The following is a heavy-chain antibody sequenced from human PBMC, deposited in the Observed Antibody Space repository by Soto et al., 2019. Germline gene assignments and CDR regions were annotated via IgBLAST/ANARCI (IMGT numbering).Heavy chain of an antibody. J-gene: IGHJ6*02. D-gene: IGHD3-22*01. CDR1: GFTFSSHS. CDR2: ITNSGGTI. V-gene: IGHV3-48*02. Sequence: EVQLAESGGGLIQPGGSLRLSCVASGFTFSSHSMNWVRQVPGKGLEWVSWITNSGGTIYYADSVKGRFTISRDNANNSLYLQMNSLRDEDTAVYYCARDRRNSGYLTPRFSGGMVAWGQGTTVTVSS. CDR3: ARDRRNSGYLTPRFSGGMVA.